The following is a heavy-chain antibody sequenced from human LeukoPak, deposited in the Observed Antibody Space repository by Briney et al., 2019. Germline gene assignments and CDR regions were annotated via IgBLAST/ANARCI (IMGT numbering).Heavy chain of an antibody. D-gene: IGHD2-8*01. CDR2: ITPNSGGV. V-gene: IGHV3-9*01. Sequence: GRSLRLSCAASGFTFDNYVMHWVRLVPGKGLEWVSSITPNSGGVGYAASVKGRFTVSRDNAKNSLFLQMNSLKVEDTAVYYCAREVIIVLEPLPNTIDYWGQGTRVTVSS. CDR1: GFTFDNYV. CDR3: AREVIIVLEPLPNTIDY. J-gene: IGHJ4*02.